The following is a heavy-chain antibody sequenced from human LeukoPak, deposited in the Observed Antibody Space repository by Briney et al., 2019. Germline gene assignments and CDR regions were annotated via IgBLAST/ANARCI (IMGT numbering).Heavy chain of an antibody. CDR2: INHSGST. CDR3: ATHFRYGDYDGP. Sequence: PSETLSLTRAVYGGSFSGYYWSWIRQPPGKGLEWIGEINHSGSTNYNPSLKSRVTISVDTSKNQFSLKLSSVTAADTAVYYCATHFRYGDYDGPWGQGTLVTVSS. V-gene: IGHV4-34*01. D-gene: IGHD4-17*01. CDR1: GGSFSGYY. J-gene: IGHJ5*02.